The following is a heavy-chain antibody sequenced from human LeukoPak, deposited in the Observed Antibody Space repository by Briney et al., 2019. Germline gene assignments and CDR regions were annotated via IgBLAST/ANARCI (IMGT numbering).Heavy chain of an antibody. CDR1: GGSISSSNW. CDR2: ISHSGNT. J-gene: IGHJ5*02. CDR3: AREDPGNWFDP. V-gene: IGHV4-4*02. Sequence: SETLSLTCAVSGGSISSSNWWSWVRQPPGKGLEWIGEISHSGNTNYNPSLKSRVTISLDKSKNQFSLKLSSVTAADTAVYYCAREDPGNWFDPWGQGTLVTVSS.